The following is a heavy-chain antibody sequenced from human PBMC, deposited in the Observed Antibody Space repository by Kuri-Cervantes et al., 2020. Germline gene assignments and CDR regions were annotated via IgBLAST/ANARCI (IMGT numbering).Heavy chain of an antibody. CDR3: ASLHSILYYFDY. CDR1: GFTFSSYG. Sequence: GESLKISCAASGFTFSSYGMHWVRQAPGKGLEWVAVISYDGSNKYYADSVKGRFTISRDNSKNTLYLQMNSLRAEDTAVYYCASLHSILYYFDYWVQGTLVTVSS. CDR2: ISYDGSNK. D-gene: IGHD3-3*02. J-gene: IGHJ4*02. V-gene: IGHV3-30*03.